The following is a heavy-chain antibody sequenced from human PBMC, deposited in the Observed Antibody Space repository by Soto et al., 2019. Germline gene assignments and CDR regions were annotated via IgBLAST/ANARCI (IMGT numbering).Heavy chain of an antibody. CDR2: INRSAGST. D-gene: IGHD3-22*01. Sequence: GGSLRLSCAGSGFIFSAYWMSWVRHAPGKGLEWVSMINRSAGSTHYVDSVKGRFTISRDNAKNTLYLQMNSLRAEDTAVYYCAKRDTTIVVGIDYWGQGTLVTVSS. V-gene: IGHV3-23*01. CDR1: GFIFSAYW. J-gene: IGHJ4*02. CDR3: AKRDTTIVVGIDY.